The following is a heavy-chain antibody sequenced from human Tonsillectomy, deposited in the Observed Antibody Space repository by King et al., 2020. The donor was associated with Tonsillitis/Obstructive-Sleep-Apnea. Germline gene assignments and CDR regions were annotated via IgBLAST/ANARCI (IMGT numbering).Heavy chain of an antibody. CDR2: ISSSSSTI. D-gene: IGHD2-2*01. V-gene: IGHV3-48*02. J-gene: IGHJ4*02. CDR1: GFTFSSYS. Sequence: VQLVESGGGLVQPGGSLRLSCAASGFTFSSYSMNWVRQAPGKGLEWVSYISSSSSTIYYADSVKGRFTISRDNAKNSLYLQMNSLGEEDTAVYYCAKAKYGEVVPGANLDYWGQGTLVTVSS. CDR3: AKAKYGEVVPGANLDY.